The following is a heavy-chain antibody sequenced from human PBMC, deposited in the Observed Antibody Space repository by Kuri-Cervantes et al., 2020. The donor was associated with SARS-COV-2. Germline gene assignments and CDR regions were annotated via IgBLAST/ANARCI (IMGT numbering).Heavy chain of an antibody. Sequence: GESLKISCAGSGFTFSNFVMNWVRQAPGKGLEWVSSISSSSSYIYYADSVKGRFTISRDNAKNSLYLQMNSLRAEDTAVYYCARDLVVFGSSWGIDYWGQGTLVTVSS. V-gene: IGHV3-21*01. J-gene: IGHJ4*02. CDR1: GFTFSNFV. CDR2: ISSSSSYI. D-gene: IGHD6-13*01. CDR3: ARDLVVFGSSWGIDY.